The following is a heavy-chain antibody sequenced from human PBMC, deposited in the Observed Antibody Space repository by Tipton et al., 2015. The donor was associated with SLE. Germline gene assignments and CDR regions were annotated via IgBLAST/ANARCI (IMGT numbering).Heavy chain of an antibody. CDR3: ASPRAAGPFDY. D-gene: IGHD6-13*01. CDR2: IYYSGST. J-gene: IGHJ4*02. Sequence: LRLSCTVSGGSITSDSYYWGWIRQPPGKGPEWIGSIYYSGSTYYNPSLKSRVTISVDTSKNQFSLKLSSVTAADTAVYYCASPRAAGPFDYWGQGTLVTVSS. CDR1: GGSITSDSYY. V-gene: IGHV4-39*01.